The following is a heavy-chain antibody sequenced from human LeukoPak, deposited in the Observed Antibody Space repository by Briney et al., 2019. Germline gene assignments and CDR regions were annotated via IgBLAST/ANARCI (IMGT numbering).Heavy chain of an antibody. CDR3: ARGRDGYMGIFDY. Sequence: GGSLRLSCAASGFTFSSYWMHWVRQAPGKGLAWVSRINLDGSTTNYADSVKGRFTISRDNAKKTLYLQMNSLRAEDTAVYYCARGRDGYMGIFDYWGQGTLVTVSS. V-gene: IGHV3-74*01. CDR2: INLDGSTT. D-gene: IGHD5-24*01. J-gene: IGHJ4*02. CDR1: GFTFSSYW.